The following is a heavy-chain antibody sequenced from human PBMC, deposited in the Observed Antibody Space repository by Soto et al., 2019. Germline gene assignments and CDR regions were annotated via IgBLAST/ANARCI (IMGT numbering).Heavy chain of an antibody. CDR3: ARLQAAAGNNDLTCDY. D-gene: IGHD6-13*01. CDR2: IDPSASYT. V-gene: IGHV5-10-1*01. CDR1: GYSFTSYW. Sequence: EVQLVQSGAEVKKPGESLRISCKGSGYSFTSYWISWVRQMPGKGLEWMGRIDPSASYTNYSPSFQGHFTTSADKSISTAYLQWSSLKASDTAMYYCARLQAAAGNNDLTCDYWGQGTLVTVSS. J-gene: IGHJ4*02.